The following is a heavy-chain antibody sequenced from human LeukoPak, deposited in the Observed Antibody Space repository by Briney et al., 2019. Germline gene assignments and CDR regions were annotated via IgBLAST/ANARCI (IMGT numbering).Heavy chain of an antibody. CDR3: ASEGD. V-gene: IGHV3-66*02. Sequence: GGSLRLSCAVSGFTVSSNYFSWVRQAPGKGLEWVSDIYTEGTTNYAASVKGRLTISRDNSKNTLYLQMISLRVEDAAVYYCASEGDWGQGTLVTVSS. D-gene: IGHD3-16*01. CDR2: IYTEGTT. J-gene: IGHJ4*02. CDR1: GFTVSSNY.